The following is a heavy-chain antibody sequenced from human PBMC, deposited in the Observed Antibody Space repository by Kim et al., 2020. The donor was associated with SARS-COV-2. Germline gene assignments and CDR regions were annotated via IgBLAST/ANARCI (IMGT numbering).Heavy chain of an antibody. J-gene: IGHJ4*02. CDR3: ARQGSYVYYSERFDY. D-gene: IGHD3-16*01. Sequence: SETLSLTCTVSGGSISSSSYYWGWIRQPPGKGLEWIGSIYYSGSTYYNPSLKSRVTISVDTSKNQFSLKLSSVTAADTAVYYCARQGSYVYYSERFDYWGQGTLVTVSS. V-gene: IGHV4-39*01. CDR2: IYYSGST. CDR1: GGSISSSSYY.